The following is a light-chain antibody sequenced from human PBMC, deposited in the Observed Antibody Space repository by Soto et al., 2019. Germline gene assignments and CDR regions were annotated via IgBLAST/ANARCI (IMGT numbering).Light chain of an antibody. V-gene: IGLV4-60*02. J-gene: IGLJ3*02. CDR2: LDRSGSY. CDR3: ETWYSNTHKV. CDR1: SWHSTYI. Sequence: QLVLTQSSSASASLGSSVKLTCILSSWHSTYIIAWHQQQPGKAPRFLMTLDRSGSYNRGSGVPDRFSGSSSGADRYLTISNLQFEDEGDYYCETWYSNTHKVFGGGTKRTVL.